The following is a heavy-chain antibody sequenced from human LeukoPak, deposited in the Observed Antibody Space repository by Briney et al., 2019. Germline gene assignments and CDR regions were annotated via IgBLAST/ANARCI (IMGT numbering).Heavy chain of an antibody. Sequence: SETLSLTCAVYGGSFSGYYWSWIRQPPGKGLEWIGEINHSGSTNYNPSLKSRVTISVDTSKNQSSLKLSSVTAADTAVYYCARNKYCSGGSCYSGRLDYWGQGTLVAVSS. CDR1: GGSFSGYY. CDR3: ARNKYCSGGSCYSGRLDY. J-gene: IGHJ4*02. CDR2: INHSGST. V-gene: IGHV4-34*01. D-gene: IGHD2-15*01.